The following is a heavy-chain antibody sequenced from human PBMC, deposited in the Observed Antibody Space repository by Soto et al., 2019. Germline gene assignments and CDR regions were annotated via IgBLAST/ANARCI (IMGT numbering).Heavy chain of an antibody. Sequence: GESLKISCKGSGYSFTTYWIGWVRQMPGKGLERMGTIYPGDSDTRYSPSFQGQVTISADKSISTAYRQWSSLKASDTAMYYCARSNYYYDSEDWFDPWGQGTLVTVS. V-gene: IGHV5-51*01. CDR2: IYPGDSDT. D-gene: IGHD3-22*01. J-gene: IGHJ5*02. CDR1: GYSFTTYW. CDR3: ARSNYYYDSEDWFDP.